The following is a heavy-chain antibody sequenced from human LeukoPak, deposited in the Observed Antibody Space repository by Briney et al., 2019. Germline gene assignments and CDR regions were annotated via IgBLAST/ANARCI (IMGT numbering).Heavy chain of an antibody. CDR2: IQQDGGQK. D-gene: IGHD1-26*01. V-gene: IGHV3-7*01. Sequence: GGSLRLSCAASGFTFSNYWMIWVRQAPGKGLEWVANIQQDGGQKRYADSVKGRFTISRDNSKNTLYLQMNSLRAEVTAVYYCARDHEWGRAYFDYWGQGTLVTVSS. CDR1: GFTFSNYW. J-gene: IGHJ4*02. CDR3: ARDHEWGRAYFDY.